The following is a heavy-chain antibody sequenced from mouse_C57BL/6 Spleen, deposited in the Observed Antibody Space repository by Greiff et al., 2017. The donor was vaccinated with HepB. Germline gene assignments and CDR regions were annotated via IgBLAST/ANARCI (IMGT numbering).Heavy chain of an antibody. CDR2: IDPEDGDT. CDR3: RTTVVTGNFDV. D-gene: IGHD1-1*01. V-gene: IGHV14-1*01. CDR1: GFNIKDYY. Sequence: DVKLQESGAELVRPGASVKLSCTASGFNIKDYYMHWVKQRPEQGLEWIGRIDPEDGDTEYAPKFQGKATMTADTSSNTAYLQLSSLTSEDTAVYYCRTTVVTGNFDVWGTGTTVTVSS. J-gene: IGHJ1*03.